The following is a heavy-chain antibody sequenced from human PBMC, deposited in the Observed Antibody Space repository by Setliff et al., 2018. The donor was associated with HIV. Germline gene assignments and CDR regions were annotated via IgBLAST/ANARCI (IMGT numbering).Heavy chain of an antibody. Sequence: PGGSLRLSCAASGFPFSNYAMSWVRQAPGKGLEWVSAISSGGGTYYADFVKGRFTISRDNSKNTLFLQMNSLTAEDTAVYYCARASYSSGWFDYWGQGTLVTVSS. CDR1: GFPFSNYA. V-gene: IGHV3-23*01. CDR2: ISSGGGT. CDR3: ARASYSSGWFDY. D-gene: IGHD6-19*01. J-gene: IGHJ4*02.